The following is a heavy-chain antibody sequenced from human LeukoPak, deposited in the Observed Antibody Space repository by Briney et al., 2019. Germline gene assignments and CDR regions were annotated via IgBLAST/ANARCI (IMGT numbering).Heavy chain of an antibody. J-gene: IGHJ2*01. CDR1: GFSFGGYA. CDR2: ISWNSGDI. CDR3: VKSGGYATAIRYFDL. Sequence: GGSLRLSCAASGFSFGGYALHWVRQAPGKGLEWVASISWNSGDIVHADSVKGRFTISRDNAKNSLYLQMDSLRTEDTALYYCVKSGGYATAIRYFDLWGRGALVTVSS. D-gene: IGHD2-21*02. V-gene: IGHV3-9*01.